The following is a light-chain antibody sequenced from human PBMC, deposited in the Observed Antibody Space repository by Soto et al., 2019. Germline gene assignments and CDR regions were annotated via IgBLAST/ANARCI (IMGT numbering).Light chain of an antibody. CDR1: QSVSDT. Sequence: EVLMTRSRATLYMSAWERATLSCMASQSVSDTLACYQQKPGQGPRLLVYRASTRPLGIPARFSGSESGTEFTLTISSLQSEDFAVYYCQQYNNWPRTFGQGTKVDIK. J-gene: IGKJ1*01. CDR3: QQYNNWPRT. CDR2: RAS. V-gene: IGKV3-15*01.